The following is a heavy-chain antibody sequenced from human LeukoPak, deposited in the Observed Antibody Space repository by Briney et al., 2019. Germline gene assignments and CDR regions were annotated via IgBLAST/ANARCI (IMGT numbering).Heavy chain of an antibody. CDR3: AIQPWGSGNNWYFDL. V-gene: IGHV1-2*02. CDR2: ISPDSGGT. CDR1: GYTFTGYY. Sequence: GASVKVSCKASGYTFTGYYMHWVRQAPGQGLEWMGWISPDSGGTDYAQRFQGRVTMTRDTSITTAYMDLSSLRSDDTAVYYCAIQPWGSGNNWYFDLWGRGTLVTVFS. D-gene: IGHD7-27*01. J-gene: IGHJ2*01.